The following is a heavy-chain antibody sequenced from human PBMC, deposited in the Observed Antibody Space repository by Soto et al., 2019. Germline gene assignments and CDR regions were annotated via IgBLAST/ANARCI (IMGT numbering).Heavy chain of an antibody. J-gene: IGHJ6*02. D-gene: IGHD3-3*01. CDR1: GGTFSSYA. Sequence: SSVKVSCKASGGTFSSYAISWVRQAPGQGLEWMGGIIPIFGTANYAQKFQGRVTITADESTSTAYMELSSLRSEDTAVYYCAVSYYDFWSGPTLWYYGMDVWGQGTTVTVSS. CDR3: AVSYYDFWSGPTLWYYGMDV. CDR2: IIPIFGTA. V-gene: IGHV1-69*13.